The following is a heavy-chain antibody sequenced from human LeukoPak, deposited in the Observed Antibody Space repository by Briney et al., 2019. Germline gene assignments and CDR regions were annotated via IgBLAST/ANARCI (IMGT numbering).Heavy chain of an antibody. D-gene: IGHD1-14*01. CDR2: TYYESKWYI. V-gene: IGHV6-1*01. Sequence: SQTLSLTCAISGDSVSRNNIVWNWVRQSPSRGLEWLGRTYYESKWYIDHAESLKSRMSVNSDTSKNQLSLQLNSVSLEDTAVYYCVRGYHRGGLDVWGQGTTVIVSS. J-gene: IGHJ6*02. CDR1: GDSVSRNNIV. CDR3: VRGYHRGGLDV.